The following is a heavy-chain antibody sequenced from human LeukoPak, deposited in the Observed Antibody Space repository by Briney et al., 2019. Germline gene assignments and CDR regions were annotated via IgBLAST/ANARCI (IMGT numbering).Heavy chain of an antibody. CDR2: IYYSGST. Sequence: SETLSLTCTVSGGSISSYYWSWIRQPPGKGLEGIGYIYYSGSTNYNPSLKSRVTISVDASKNQFSLKLSSVTAADTAVYYCARGTSGWQCYYYYYYMDVWGKGTTVTVSS. J-gene: IGHJ6*03. D-gene: IGHD6-19*01. CDR1: GGSISSYY. CDR3: ARGTSGWQCYYYYYYMDV. V-gene: IGHV4-59*01.